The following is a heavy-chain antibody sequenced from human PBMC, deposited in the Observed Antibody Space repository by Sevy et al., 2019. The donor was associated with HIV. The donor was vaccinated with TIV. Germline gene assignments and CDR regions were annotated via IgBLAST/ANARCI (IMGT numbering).Heavy chain of an antibody. V-gene: IGHV4-61*01. Sequence: SETLSLTCTVSGGSVSSGSYYWSWIRQPTGKGLEWIGYIYYSGSTNYNPSLKSRVTISVDTSKNQFSLKLSSVTAADTAVYYCARGVGGMGSYFDYWGQGTLVTVSS. D-gene: IGHD3-10*01. CDR1: GGSVSSGSYY. CDR2: IYYSGST. J-gene: IGHJ4*02. CDR3: ARGVGGMGSYFDY.